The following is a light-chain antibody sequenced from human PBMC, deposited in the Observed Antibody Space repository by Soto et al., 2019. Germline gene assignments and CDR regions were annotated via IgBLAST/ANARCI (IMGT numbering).Light chain of an antibody. Sequence: QSVLTQPPSASGSFGQSVTISCTGTSSDVGGYNYVSWYQQHPGKAPKLMIYEVSERPSGVPDRFSGSKSGNTASLTVSGLQADDEAEYSCSSYSGTNDHYVFGTGTKVTVL. CDR1: SSDVGGYNY. CDR3: SSYSGTNDHYV. CDR2: EVS. V-gene: IGLV2-8*01. J-gene: IGLJ1*01.